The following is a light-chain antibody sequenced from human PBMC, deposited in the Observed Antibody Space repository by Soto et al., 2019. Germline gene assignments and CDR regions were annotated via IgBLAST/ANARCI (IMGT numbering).Light chain of an antibody. CDR1: QTIIFY. CDR3: QQSYTTPVYT. V-gene: IGKV1-39*01. CDR2: AAS. Sequence: DIQMTQSPSSLSASVGDRVTITCRASQTIIFYLNWYQQKPGQAPKLLIYAASNLHSGVPSRFSGSGSGTEFTLTISSLQPEYFATYFCQQSYTTPVYTFGQGTKLEIK. J-gene: IGKJ2*01.